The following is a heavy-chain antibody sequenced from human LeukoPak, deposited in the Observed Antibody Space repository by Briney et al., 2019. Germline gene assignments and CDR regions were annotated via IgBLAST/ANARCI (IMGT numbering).Heavy chain of an antibody. D-gene: IGHD1-26*01. Sequence: GGSLRLSCEASGFTFSSSWMSWVRQGPGKGLEWVASINPDTSEIHYVDAVRGRFTISRDNAKNSLYLQMSSLTADDMALYYCAKDAVGGILYYFDYWGQGTLVTVSS. CDR3: AKDAVGGILYYFDY. V-gene: IGHV3-7*01. J-gene: IGHJ4*02. CDR1: GFTFSSSW. CDR2: INPDTSEI.